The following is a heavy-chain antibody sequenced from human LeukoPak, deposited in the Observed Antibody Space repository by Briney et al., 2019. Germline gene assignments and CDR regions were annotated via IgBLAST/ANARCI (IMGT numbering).Heavy chain of an antibody. CDR3: ARAIQLWSPFDY. Sequence: SVKVSCKASGRTFSSYAISWVRQAPGQGLEWMGGIIPIFGTENYAQKFQGRVTITADESTSTAYMELSSLRSEDTAVYYCARAIQLWSPFDYWGQGTLVTVSS. CDR2: IIPIFGTE. J-gene: IGHJ4*02. D-gene: IGHD5-18*01. CDR1: GRTFSSYA. V-gene: IGHV1-69*13.